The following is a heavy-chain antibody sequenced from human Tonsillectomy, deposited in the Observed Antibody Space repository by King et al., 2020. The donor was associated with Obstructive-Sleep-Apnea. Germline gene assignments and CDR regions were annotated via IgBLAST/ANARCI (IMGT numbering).Heavy chain of an antibody. CDR3: ARDGPVVVPAAMPGFNWFDP. Sequence: VQLVESGGGVVRPGRSLRLSCAASGFTFSTYAMYWVRQAPGKGLEWVAVISYDGSNKYYADSVKGRFTISRDNSKNTLYLQMNSLRAEDTAVYYCARDGPVVVPAAMPGFNWFDPWGQGTLVIVSS. CDR2: ISYDGSNK. D-gene: IGHD2-2*01. CDR1: GFTFSTYA. V-gene: IGHV3-30-3*01. J-gene: IGHJ5*02.